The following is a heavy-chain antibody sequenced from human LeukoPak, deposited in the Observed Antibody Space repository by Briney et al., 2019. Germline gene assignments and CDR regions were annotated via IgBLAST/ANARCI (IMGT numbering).Heavy chain of an antibody. CDR2: INHSGST. CDR1: GGSFSGYY. Sequence: SEXLSLTCAVYGGSFSGYYWSWLRQPPGKGLEWIGEINHSGSTNYNPSLTSRVTISVDTSKNKFSLKLSSVTAADTAVYYCAREWVVESSSWAWFDPWGQGTLVTVSS. D-gene: IGHD6-13*01. CDR3: AREWVVESSSWAWFDP. J-gene: IGHJ5*02. V-gene: IGHV4-34*01.